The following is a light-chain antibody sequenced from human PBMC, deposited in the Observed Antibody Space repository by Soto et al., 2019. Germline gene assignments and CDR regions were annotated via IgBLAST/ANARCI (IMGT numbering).Light chain of an antibody. CDR1: GGINVGTYR. J-gene: IGLJ2*01. CDR2: YKSDSDN. Sequence: QLVLTQPTSLSASPGASARFTCTLRGGINVGTYRIYWYQQRPGSPPRYLLRYKSDSDNQQGSGVPSRFSGSKDASTNAGLLLISGLQSEDEADYYCAIWDSSTVIFGGGTKLTVL. CDR3: AIWDSSTVI. V-gene: IGLV5-39*01.